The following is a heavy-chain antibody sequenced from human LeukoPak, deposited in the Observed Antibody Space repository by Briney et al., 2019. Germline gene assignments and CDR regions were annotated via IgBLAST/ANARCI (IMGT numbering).Heavy chain of an antibody. D-gene: IGHD6-6*01. V-gene: IGHV3-15*01. CDR2: IRSKNEGGTT. CDR3: ATGGSIAAH. Sequence: GGSLRLSCAASGFNFSNAWMSWVRQAPGKGLEWVGHIRSKNEGGTTDYAAPVKGRFTISRDDSKNTLYLQIRSLKTEDTAVCYCATGGSIAAHWGQGTLVTVSS. CDR1: GFNFSNAW. J-gene: IGHJ4*02.